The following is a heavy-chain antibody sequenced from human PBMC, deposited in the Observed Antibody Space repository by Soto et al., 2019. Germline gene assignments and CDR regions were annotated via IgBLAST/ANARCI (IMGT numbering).Heavy chain of an antibody. CDR2: IRKKANSYTA. J-gene: IGHJ4*02. Sequence: GGSLRLSCAASGFPFSDHYMDWVRQASGKGLEWVGRIRKKANSYTAEYAASVKGRFTISRDDSKNSLYLQMNSLKIEDTALYYCVRAGTGYQLDYWGQGTLVTVSS. D-gene: IGHD3-9*01. CDR3: VRAGTGYQLDY. V-gene: IGHV3-72*01. CDR1: GFPFSDHY.